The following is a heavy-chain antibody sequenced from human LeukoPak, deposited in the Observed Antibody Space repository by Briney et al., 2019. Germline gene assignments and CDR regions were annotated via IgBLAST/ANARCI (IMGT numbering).Heavy chain of an antibody. Sequence: RGSLRLSCAASGFTLSSYAMSWVRQAPGKGLEWASGYCGGGGRTYYADSVKGRFTISRDNSKNTLYLQMNSLSAEDTAVYYCAKEHSGSYPDPNRENWFDSWGQGTLVTVSS. CDR3: AKEHSGSYPDPNRENWFDS. D-gene: IGHD3-10*01. CDR2: YCGGGGRT. J-gene: IGHJ5*01. CDR1: GFTLSSYA. V-gene: IGHV3-23*01.